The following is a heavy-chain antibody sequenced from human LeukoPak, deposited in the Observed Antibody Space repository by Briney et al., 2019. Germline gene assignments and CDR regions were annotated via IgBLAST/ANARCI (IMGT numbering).Heavy chain of an antibody. Sequence: SETLSPTCTVSGGSISSYYWSWIRQPPRKGLEWIGYIYYSGSTNYNPSLKSRVTISVDTSKNQFSLKLSSVTAADTAVYYCARGPPFLEWLFDNHGMDVWGQGTTVTVSS. CDR2: IYYSGST. D-gene: IGHD3-3*01. CDR1: GGSISSYY. J-gene: IGHJ6*02. V-gene: IGHV4-59*01. CDR3: ARGPPFLEWLFDNHGMDV.